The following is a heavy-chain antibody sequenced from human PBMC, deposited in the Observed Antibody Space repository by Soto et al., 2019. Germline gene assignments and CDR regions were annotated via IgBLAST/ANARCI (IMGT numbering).Heavy chain of an antibody. D-gene: IGHD6-13*01. CDR1: GFTFEDYV. CDR2: ISWQSGTI. J-gene: IGHJ5*02. V-gene: IGHV3-9*01. CDR3: AKDICAQIDSWLNWFVP. Sequence: EVQLVESGGGLVQPGGSLRLSCAASGFTFEDYVMHWVRQAPGKGLEWVSGISWQSGTIGYADSVKGRFTISRDNAKNSLFLQMNSLRTEDTAFYYCAKDICAQIDSWLNWFVPWGQGTLVTVSS.